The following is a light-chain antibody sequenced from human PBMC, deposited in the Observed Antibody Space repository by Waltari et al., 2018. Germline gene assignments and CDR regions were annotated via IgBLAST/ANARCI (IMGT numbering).Light chain of an antibody. CDR1: SLRDYY. J-gene: IGLJ2*01. Sequence: SSELTQDPAVSVDLGQTVRITCQGDSLRDYYATWYQQKPGQAPVLVIHGENNRPAGIPDRFSGSNSGNTVSLTITGAQAEDEADYFCNSRDTSGGRRHVVFGGGTKLTVL. V-gene: IGLV3-19*01. CDR2: GEN. CDR3: NSRDTSGGRRHVV.